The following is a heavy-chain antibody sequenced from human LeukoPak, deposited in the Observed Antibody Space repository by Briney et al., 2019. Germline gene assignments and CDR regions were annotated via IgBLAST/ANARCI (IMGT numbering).Heavy chain of an antibody. CDR1: GFTFSNTW. V-gene: IGHV4-4*02. CDR3: AGSQAVLEYFQH. CDR2: IYYSGST. J-gene: IGHJ1*01. D-gene: IGHD6-19*01. Sequence: KPGGSLRLSCAASGFTFSNTWMTWVRQTPGRGLEWIGSIYYSGSTYYNQSLQSRVTVSLDTPNNQFSLKLTSVTAADTAVYYCAGSQAVLEYFQHWGRGTLVTVSS.